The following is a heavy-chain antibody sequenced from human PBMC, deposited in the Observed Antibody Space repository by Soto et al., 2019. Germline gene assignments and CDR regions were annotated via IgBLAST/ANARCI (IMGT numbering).Heavy chain of an antibody. V-gene: IGHV2-5*01. CDR1: GFSLSTSGVG. Sequence: QITLKESGPMLVKPTQTLTLTCTFSGFSLSTSGVGVGWIRQPPGKALEWLAVIYWNDDKRYSPSLKSRLTITKGTSDNQVVLTMTNVDPVDTASYYCAHFNGYEEFEYWGQGTLVTVSS. CDR2: IYWNDDK. CDR3: AHFNGYEEFEY. D-gene: IGHD5-12*01. J-gene: IGHJ4*02.